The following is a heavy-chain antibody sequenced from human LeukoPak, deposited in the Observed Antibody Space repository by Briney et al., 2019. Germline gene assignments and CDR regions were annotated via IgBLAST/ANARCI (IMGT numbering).Heavy chain of an antibody. J-gene: IGHJ4*02. D-gene: IGHD3-22*01. CDR1: GFTFSSYA. CDR2: ISGSGGST. CDR3: AKGGITMIVVVIQYYFDY. Sequence: PGGSLRLSCAASGFTFSSYAMSWVRQAPGKGLEWVSAISGSGGSTYYADSVKGRFTISRDNSKNTLYLQVNSLRAEDTAVYYCAKGGITMIVVVIQYYFDYWGQGTLVTVSS. V-gene: IGHV3-23*01.